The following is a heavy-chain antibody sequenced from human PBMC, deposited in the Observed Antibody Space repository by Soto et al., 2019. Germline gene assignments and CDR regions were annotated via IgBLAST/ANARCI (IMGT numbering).Heavy chain of an antibody. CDR1: AFSFTNSE. D-gene: IGHD2-15*01. V-gene: IGHV3-48*03. CDR3: ARSGGNYRPFDS. CDR2: MTGSGSAI. Sequence: VESLRLACSASAFSFTNSEMNWIRQAPGKGLEWVSHMTGSGSAIYYADSVKGRFTISRDNANNLLYLQLNSLRAEDTALYYCARSGGNYRPFDSWGQGTLVTVSS. J-gene: IGHJ4*01.